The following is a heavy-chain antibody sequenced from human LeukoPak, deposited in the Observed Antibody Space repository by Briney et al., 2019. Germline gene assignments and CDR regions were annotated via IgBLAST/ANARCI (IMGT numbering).Heavy chain of an antibody. CDR1: GYIFTGYY. V-gene: IGHV1-2*02. CDR3: ARDRELEFDY. CDR2: INPDSGGT. J-gene: IGHJ4*02. D-gene: IGHD1-26*01. Sequence: ASVKVSCKAPGYIFTGYYIHWVRQAPGQGLEWMGWINPDSGGTYYAQKFQGRVTMTRDTSISTAYMELSRLRSDDTAVYYCARDRELEFDYWGQGTLVTVSS.